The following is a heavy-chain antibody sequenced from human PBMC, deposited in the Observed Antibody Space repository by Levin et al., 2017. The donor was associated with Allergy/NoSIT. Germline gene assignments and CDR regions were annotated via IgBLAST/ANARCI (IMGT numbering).Heavy chain of an antibody. D-gene: IGHD2-15*01. V-gene: IGHV3-9*01. CDR3: ARSVAAAATTAVWDGFDI. CDR1: GFTFDDYA. J-gene: IGHJ3*02. Sequence: PGGSLRLSCAASGFTFDDYAMHWVRQAPGKGLEWVSGINWNSEKIVYADSVRGRFTISRDNGNNSLYLQMNSLIPEDTALSYCARSVAAAATTAVWDGFDIWGQGTMLTVSS. CDR2: INWNSEKI.